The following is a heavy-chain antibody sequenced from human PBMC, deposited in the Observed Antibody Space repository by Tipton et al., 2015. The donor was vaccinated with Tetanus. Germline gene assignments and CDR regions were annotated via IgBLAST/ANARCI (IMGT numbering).Heavy chain of an antibody. J-gene: IGHJ6*02. CDR3: AREEWELGRGMDV. Sequence: TLSLTCTVSGGSISSYYWSWIRQPPGKGLEWIGYIYYSGSTNYNPSLKSRVTISVDTSKNQFSLKLSSVTAADTAVYYCAREEWELGRGMDVWGQGTTVTVFS. CDR2: IYYSGST. CDR1: GGSISSYY. V-gene: IGHV4-59*01. D-gene: IGHD1-26*01.